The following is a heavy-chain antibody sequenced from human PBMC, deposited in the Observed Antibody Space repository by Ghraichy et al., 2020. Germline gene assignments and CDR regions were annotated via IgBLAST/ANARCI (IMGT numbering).Heavy chain of an antibody. CDR3: AKDGKDTAMVSEHPLF. D-gene: IGHD5-18*01. CDR1: GFTFSSYG. Sequence: LSLTCAASGFTFSSYGMHWVRQAPGKGLEWVAVISYDGSNKYYADSVKGRFTISRDNSKNTLYLQMNSLRAEDTAVYYCAKDGKDTAMVSEHPLFWGQGTLVTVSS. V-gene: IGHV3-30*18. J-gene: IGHJ4*02. CDR2: ISYDGSNK.